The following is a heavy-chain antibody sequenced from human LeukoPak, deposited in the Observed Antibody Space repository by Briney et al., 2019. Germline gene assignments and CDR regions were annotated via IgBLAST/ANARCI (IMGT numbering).Heavy chain of an antibody. D-gene: IGHD2/OR15-2a*01. J-gene: IGHJ4*02. CDR2: ISSSSGTI. Sequence: GGSLRLSCAASGFTFSSYSMNWVRQAPGKGLEWVSYISSSSGTIYSADSVKGRFTISRDNAKNSLYLLMNSLRDEDTALYYCARDRDGSMTLDYWGQGTLVTVSS. CDR1: GFTFSSYS. CDR3: ARDRDGSMTLDY. V-gene: IGHV3-48*02.